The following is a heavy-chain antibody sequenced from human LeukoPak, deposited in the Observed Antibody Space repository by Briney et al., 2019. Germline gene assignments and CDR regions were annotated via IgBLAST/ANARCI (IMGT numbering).Heavy chain of an antibody. CDR2: ISYDGSNK. CDR1: GFTFSSYA. D-gene: IGHD6-6*01. CDR3: ARSKSSSSPNFDY. Sequence: GSLRLSCVVSGFTFSSYAMHWVRQAPGKGLEWVAVISYDGSNKYYADSVKGRFTISRDNSKNTLYLQMNSLRAEDTAVYYCARSKSSSSPNFDYWGQGTLVTVSS. J-gene: IGHJ4*02. V-gene: IGHV3-30-3*01.